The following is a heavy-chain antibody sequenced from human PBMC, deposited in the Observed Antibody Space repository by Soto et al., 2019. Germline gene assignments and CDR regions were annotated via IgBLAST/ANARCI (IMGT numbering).Heavy chain of an antibody. V-gene: IGHV3-30*18. CDR3: ANAASGISYFHS. J-gene: IGHJ4*02. D-gene: IGHD1-26*01. CDR1: GFTFSSYG. Sequence: QVQLVESGGGVVQPGRSLRLSCAASGFTFSSYGMHWVRQAPGKGLEWVAVISYDGSNEYYADSVKGRFTISRDNSKNTLYLQMHSLTADDTAVYYCANAASGISYFHSLGPGTLVTVSS. CDR2: ISYDGSNE.